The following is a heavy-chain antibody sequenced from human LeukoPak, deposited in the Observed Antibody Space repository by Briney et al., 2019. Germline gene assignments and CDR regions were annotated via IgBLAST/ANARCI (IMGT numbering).Heavy chain of an antibody. J-gene: IGHJ4*02. CDR2: INPNSGGT. V-gene: IGHV1-2*02. D-gene: IGHD6-13*01. CDR1: VYTFTGYY. CDR3: ARGFKRQQLVLGY. Sequence: ASVKVSFKSSVYTFTGYYMHWVRQAPGQGLEWMGWINPNSGGTNYAQKFQGRVTMTRDTSISTAYMELSRLRSDDTAVYYCARGFKRQQLVLGYWGQGTLVTVSS.